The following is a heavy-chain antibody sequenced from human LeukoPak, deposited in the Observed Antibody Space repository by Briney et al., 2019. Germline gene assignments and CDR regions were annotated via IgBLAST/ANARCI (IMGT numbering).Heavy chain of an antibody. D-gene: IGHD6-13*01. Sequence: PSETLSLTCTVSGGSITSNSYYWAWIRQPPGKGLEWIGSLYYTGSTNYNPSLKSRVTISVDKSKNQSSLKLSSVTAADTAVYYCARDEGQQLASNWFDPWGQGTLVTVSS. CDR1: GGSITSNSYY. V-gene: IGHV4-39*07. J-gene: IGHJ5*02. CDR3: ARDEGQQLASNWFDP. CDR2: LYYTGST.